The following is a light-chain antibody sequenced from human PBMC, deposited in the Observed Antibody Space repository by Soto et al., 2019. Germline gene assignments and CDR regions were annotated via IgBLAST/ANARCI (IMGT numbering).Light chain of an antibody. V-gene: IGKV3-11*01. Sequence: EIVLTQSPATLSLSPGERATLSCRASQSVSSLLAWYQQKPGQPPRLLIYDASNRATGIPARFSGSGSGTDFTLTISSLEPDDFATYYCQQYHTSSITFGQGTRLEIK. CDR3: QQYHTSSIT. J-gene: IGKJ5*01. CDR1: QSVSSL. CDR2: DAS.